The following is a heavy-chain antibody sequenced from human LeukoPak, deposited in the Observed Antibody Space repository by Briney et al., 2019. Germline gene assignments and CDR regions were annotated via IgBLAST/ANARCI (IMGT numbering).Heavy chain of an antibody. J-gene: IGHJ2*01. V-gene: IGHV3-53*01. Sequence: QSGGSLRLSCAASGFTFSNYWMSWVRQAPGKGLEWVSVFYSGGDTHYADSVKGRFTISRDNSKNTLYLQMNSLRAEDTAVYYCARDSTGYWYFNLWGRGTLVSVSS. CDR2: FYSGGDT. CDR1: GFTFSNYW. D-gene: IGHD3-3*02. CDR3: ARDSTGYWYFNL.